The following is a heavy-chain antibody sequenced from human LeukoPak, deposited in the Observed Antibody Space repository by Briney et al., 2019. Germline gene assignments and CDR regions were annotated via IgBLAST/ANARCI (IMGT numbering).Heavy chain of an antibody. Sequence: GGSLRLSCGASGFTFSTFSMNWVRQAPGKGLEWVSYISSSSSTIYYADSVKGRFTISRDNAKNSLYLQMNSLRDEDTAVYYCAREDPYSSGWSFDYWGQGTLVTVSS. CDR2: ISSSSSTI. D-gene: IGHD6-19*01. CDR3: AREDPYSSGWSFDY. J-gene: IGHJ4*02. CDR1: GFTFSTFS. V-gene: IGHV3-48*02.